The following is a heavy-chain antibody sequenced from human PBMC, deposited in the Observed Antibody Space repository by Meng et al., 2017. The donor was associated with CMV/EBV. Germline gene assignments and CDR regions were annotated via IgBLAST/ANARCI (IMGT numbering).Heavy chain of an antibody. J-gene: IGHJ4*02. CDR1: GFTVSSNY. V-gene: IGHV3-66*02. CDR2: IYSGGST. D-gene: IGHD3-16*01. CDR3: AKDLLLFGGANAYFDH. Sequence: GGSLRLSCAASGFTVSSNYMSWVRQAPGKGLEWVSVIYSGGSTYYADSVKGRFTISRDNSKNTVYLQMNSLRPEETAIYYCAKDLLLFGGANAYFDHWGQGTLVTVSS.